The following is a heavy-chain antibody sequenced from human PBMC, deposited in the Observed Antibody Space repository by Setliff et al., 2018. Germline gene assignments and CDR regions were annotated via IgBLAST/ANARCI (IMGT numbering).Heavy chain of an antibody. D-gene: IGHD3-22*01. V-gene: IGHV3-48*01. J-gene: IGHJ3*02. CDR1: GGSFSGYY. CDR3: VRDDADNYDAFDN. Sequence: ETLSLTCAVYGGSFSGYYWSWIRQPPGKRLEWVSYISSSSHIISYADSVKGRFTISRDNAKNSLYLQMNSLRAEDTAVYYCVRDDADNYDAFDNWGQGTLVTVSS. CDR2: ISSSSHII.